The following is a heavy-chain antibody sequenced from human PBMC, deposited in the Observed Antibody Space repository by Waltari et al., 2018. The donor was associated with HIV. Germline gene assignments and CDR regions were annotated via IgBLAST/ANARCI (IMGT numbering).Heavy chain of an antibody. V-gene: IGHV3-15*01. J-gene: IGHJ4*02. Sequence: EVQLVESGGGLVEPGGSLSLSCAASGFTFADAWMNWVRQAPGKGLEWVARIKGKTDAGTRDFAAPVKGRFSISRNYLKNTVDLQMNNLKTEDTALYYCAAGTGRSDFDYWGQGTLVTVSS. CDR3: AAGTGRSDFDY. D-gene: IGHD7-27*01. CDR2: IKGKTDAGTR. CDR1: GFTFADAW.